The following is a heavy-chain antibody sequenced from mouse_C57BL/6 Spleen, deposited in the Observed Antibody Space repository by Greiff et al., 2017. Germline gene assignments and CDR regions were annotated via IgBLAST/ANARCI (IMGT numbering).Heavy chain of an antibody. CDR2: INPSNGGT. Sequence: QVQLQQSGTELVKPGASVKLSCKASGYTFTSYWMHWVKQRPGQGLEWIGNINPSNGGTNYNEKFKSKATLTVDKSSSTAYMQLSSLTSEDSAVYYCARSPYSNSYAMDYWGQGTSVTVSS. D-gene: IGHD2-5*01. CDR1: GYTFTSYW. V-gene: IGHV1-53*01. CDR3: ARSPYSNSYAMDY. J-gene: IGHJ4*01.